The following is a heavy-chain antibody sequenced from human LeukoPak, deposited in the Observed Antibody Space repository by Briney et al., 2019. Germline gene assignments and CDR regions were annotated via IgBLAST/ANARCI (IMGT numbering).Heavy chain of an antibody. V-gene: IGHV4-4*02. CDR2: IYHSGST. Sequence: GSLRLSCAASGFTVSSNYMSWVRQAPGKGLEWIGEIYHSGSTNYNPSLKSRVTISVDKSKNQFSLKLSSVTAADTAVYYCARREQLGQADYWGQGTLVTVSS. D-gene: IGHD6-6*01. CDR1: GFTVSSNY. CDR3: ARREQLGQADY. J-gene: IGHJ4*02.